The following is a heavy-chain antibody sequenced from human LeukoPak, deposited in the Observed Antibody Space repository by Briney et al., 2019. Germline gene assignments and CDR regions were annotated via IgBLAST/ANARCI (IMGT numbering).Heavy chain of an antibody. CDR1: GDSISSSNW. CDR2: IYHSGST. J-gene: IGHJ4*02. CDR3: ARSNYDILTGYYRSFDY. V-gene: IGHV4-4*02. D-gene: IGHD3-9*01. Sequence: SETLSLTCAVSGDSISSSNWWSWVRQPPGKGLEWIGEIYHSGSTNYNPFLKSRVTISVDKSKNQFSLNLSSVTAADTAVYFCARSNYDILTGYYRSFDYWGQGTLVTVSS.